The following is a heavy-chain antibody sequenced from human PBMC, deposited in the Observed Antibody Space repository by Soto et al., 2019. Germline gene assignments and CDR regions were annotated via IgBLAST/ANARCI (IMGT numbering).Heavy chain of an antibody. CDR1: GFTFSDYY. CDR2: ISSSGSTT. J-gene: IGHJ6*02. CDR3: AKDNYGMDV. Sequence: PGGSLRLSCAASGFTFSDYYMSGIRQAPGKGLEWVSYISSSGSTTYYADSVKGRFTISRDNSKNTLHLQMNSLRAEDTAVYFCAKDNYGMDVWGQGTTVTVSS. V-gene: IGHV3-11*01.